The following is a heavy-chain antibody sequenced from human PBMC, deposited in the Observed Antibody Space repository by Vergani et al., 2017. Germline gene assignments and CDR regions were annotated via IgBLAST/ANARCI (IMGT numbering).Heavy chain of an antibody. Sequence: QLQLQESDSRLVNPSQTLSLTCTLSGDAISRDTYSWNWVRQPPGKPLEWIGSVYYSGTTYYNPSVGGRVTMSIDKSKNHFSLTLTSVTAADSAVYYCARDKEVGARNWFDPWGQGALVTVSS. CDR2: VYYSGTT. CDR3: ARDKEVGARNWFDP. D-gene: IGHD1-26*01. CDR1: GDAISRDTYS. V-gene: IGHV4-30-2*01. J-gene: IGHJ5*02.